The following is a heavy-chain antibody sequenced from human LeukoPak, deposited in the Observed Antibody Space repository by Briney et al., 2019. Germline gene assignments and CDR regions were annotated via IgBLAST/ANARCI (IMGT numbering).Heavy chain of an antibody. V-gene: IGHV3-30*04. J-gene: IGHJ3*02. Sequence: GGSLRLSCAASGFTFSSYAMHWVRQAPGKGLEWVAVISYDGSNKYYADSVKGRFTISRDNSKNTLYLQMNSLRAEDTAVYYGARRGSYLGAFDIWGQGTMVTVSS. D-gene: IGHD3-10*01. CDR2: ISYDGSNK. CDR3: ARRGSYLGAFDI. CDR1: GFTFSSYA.